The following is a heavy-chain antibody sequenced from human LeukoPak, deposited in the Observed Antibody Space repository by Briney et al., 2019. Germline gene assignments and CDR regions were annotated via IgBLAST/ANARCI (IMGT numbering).Heavy chain of an antibody. D-gene: IGHD2-15*01. CDR2: IRYDGNNK. CDR3: AKVRYCSGVNCYPDDN. Sequence: GGSLVLSCPASGFPFSSYAMHWVRQAPGKGRTWVAFIRYDGNNKYYADSVKGRFTISRDNSKNMLYLEMNSLSTEDTAVYYCAKVRYCSGVNCYPDDNWGQGTLVTVSS. J-gene: IGHJ4*02. CDR1: GFPFSSYA. V-gene: IGHV3-30*02.